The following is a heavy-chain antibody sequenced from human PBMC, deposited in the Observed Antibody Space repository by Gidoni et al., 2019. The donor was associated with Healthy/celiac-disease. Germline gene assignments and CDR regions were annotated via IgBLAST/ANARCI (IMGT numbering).Heavy chain of an antibody. Sequence: EVQLVESGGGLVKPGGSLRLSCAASGFTFSNAWMSWFRQAPGKGLEWVGRIKSKTDGGTTDYAAPVKGRFTISRDDSKNTLYLQMNSLKTEDTAVYYCTTDRDIVVVPAAIRYYYYGMDVWGQGTTVTVSS. CDR1: GFTFSNAW. CDR3: TTDRDIVVVPAAIRYYYYGMDV. J-gene: IGHJ6*02. CDR2: IKSKTDGGTT. V-gene: IGHV3-15*01. D-gene: IGHD2-2*01.